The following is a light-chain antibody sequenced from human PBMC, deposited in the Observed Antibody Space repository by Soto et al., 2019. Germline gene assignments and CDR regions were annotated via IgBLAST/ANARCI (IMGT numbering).Light chain of an antibody. V-gene: IGLV6-57*04. J-gene: IGLJ2*01. CDR2: KDD. CDR3: QSYDGSNRVV. Sequence: NFMLTQPHSVSESPGKTVTISCTRSSGSIASNYVQWYQQRPGSAPTTVIYKDDQRPSGVPDRFSGSIGSSSNSASLTISGLKTEDEADYSCQSYDGSNRVVFGGGTKVTVL. CDR1: SGSIASNY.